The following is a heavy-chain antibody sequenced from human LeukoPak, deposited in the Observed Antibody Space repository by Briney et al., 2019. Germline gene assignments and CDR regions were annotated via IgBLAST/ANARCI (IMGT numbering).Heavy chain of an antibody. J-gene: IGHJ4*02. Sequence: GGSLRLSCAASGFTFNNAWMSWVRQAPGKGLEWVGRIKSKSDGGTTDYAAPVKGRFTISRDDSENTLYLQMNSLKTEDTAVYYCATAYCGGDCYTASFDYWVQGTLVTVSS. CDR1: GFTFNNAW. CDR3: ATAYCGGDCYTASFDY. D-gene: IGHD2-21*02. V-gene: IGHV3-15*01. CDR2: IKSKSDGGTT.